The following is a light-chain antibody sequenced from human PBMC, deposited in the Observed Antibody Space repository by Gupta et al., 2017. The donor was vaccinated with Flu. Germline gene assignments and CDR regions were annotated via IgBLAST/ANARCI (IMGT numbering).Light chain of an antibody. CDR3: QQYYSTPRT. J-gene: IGKJ1*01. Sequence: DIVMTQSPDSLAVTLGERASINCKSSQSVLYCTNNRNYLAWYQQKPGQPPTLLIYWASTRESGVPDRFSGSGSGTDFTLTISSLQAEDVAVYYCQQYYSTPRTFGQGTKVEIK. CDR2: WAS. CDR1: QSVLYCTNNRNY. V-gene: IGKV4-1*01.